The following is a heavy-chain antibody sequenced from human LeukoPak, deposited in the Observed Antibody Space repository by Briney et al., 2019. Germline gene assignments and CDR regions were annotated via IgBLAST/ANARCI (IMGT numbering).Heavy chain of an antibody. Sequence: PSETLSLTCIVSGYSISSGYYWGWIRQPPGKGLEWIGMIHHSGSTNYNPSLKSRVTISVDTSKNQFSLKLSSVTAADTAVYYCARGRFEYYFDYWGQGTLVTVSS. D-gene: IGHD3-10*01. CDR2: IHHSGST. CDR3: ARGRFEYYFDY. V-gene: IGHV4-38-2*02. CDR1: GYSISSGYY. J-gene: IGHJ4*02.